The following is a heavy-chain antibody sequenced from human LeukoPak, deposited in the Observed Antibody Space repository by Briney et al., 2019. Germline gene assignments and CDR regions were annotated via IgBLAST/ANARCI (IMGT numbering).Heavy chain of an antibody. Sequence: GGSLRLSCAASGFNFRGYTMNWVRQAPGKGLEWVSSISSSGSSIYYAESVKGRFTISRDNSKNTLYLQMNSLRAEDTAVYYCAKTSSSWYYFVDYWGQGTLVTVSS. CDR2: ISSSGSSI. V-gene: IGHV3-21*04. CDR1: GFNFRGYT. D-gene: IGHD6-13*01. J-gene: IGHJ4*02. CDR3: AKTSSSWYYFVDY.